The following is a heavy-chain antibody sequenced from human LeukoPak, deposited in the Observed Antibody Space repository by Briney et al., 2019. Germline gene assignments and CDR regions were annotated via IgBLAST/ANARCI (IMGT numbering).Heavy chain of an antibody. CDR2: ISSSSSYI. V-gene: IGHV3-21*01. CDR3: AREGIQLWSALDY. Sequence: GGSLRLSCAASGFTFSSYSMNWVRQAPGKGLEWVSSISSSSSYIYYADSVKGRFTISRDNAKNSLYLQMNSLRAEDTAVYYCAREGIQLWSALDYWGQGTLVTVSS. CDR1: GFTFSSYS. J-gene: IGHJ4*02. D-gene: IGHD5-18*01.